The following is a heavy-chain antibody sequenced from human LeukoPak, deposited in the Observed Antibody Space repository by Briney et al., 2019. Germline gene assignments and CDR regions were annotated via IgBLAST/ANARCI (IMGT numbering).Heavy chain of an antibody. Sequence: PGGSLRLSCAASELTFSDYAMSWVRQAPGKGLEWVSIISGSGGSSYYADSVKGRFTISRDNSKNTLYLQVNSLRAEDTAVYYCAKDSVYCSSTNCYFDHWGQGTLVIVSS. V-gene: IGHV3-23*01. CDR3: AKDSVYCSSTNCYFDH. CDR1: ELTFSDYA. CDR2: ISGSGGSS. D-gene: IGHD2-2*01. J-gene: IGHJ4*02.